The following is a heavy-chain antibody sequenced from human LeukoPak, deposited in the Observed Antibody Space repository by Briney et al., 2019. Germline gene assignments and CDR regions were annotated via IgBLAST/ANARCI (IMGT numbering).Heavy chain of an antibody. CDR1: GFTFSGYG. V-gene: IGHV3-23*01. CDR2: LSDSGVPT. D-gene: IGHD2/OR15-2a*01. Sequence: PGGSLRLSCAGSGFTFSGYGMSWVRQAPGKGLEGVSGLSDSGVPTYYADSVKGRFTISRDNAKNTLYLQMNSLRAEDTAIYYCAKQRGIYMYRPFEDWGQGTLVTVSS. J-gene: IGHJ4*02. CDR3: AKQRGIYMYRPFED.